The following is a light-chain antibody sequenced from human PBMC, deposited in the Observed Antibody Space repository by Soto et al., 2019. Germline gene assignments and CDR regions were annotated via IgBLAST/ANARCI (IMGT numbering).Light chain of an antibody. Sequence: QSALAQTPSASGSPGQSVTISCTGSGSDIGAYNFVSWYQQHPGKAPKLMIFGVTERPSGVPDRFSGSKSGNTASLTVSGLQADDEAVYYCYSYAGRNIWVFGGGTKLTVL. CDR1: GSDIGAYNF. V-gene: IGLV2-8*01. CDR3: YSYAGRNIWV. J-gene: IGLJ3*02. CDR2: GVT.